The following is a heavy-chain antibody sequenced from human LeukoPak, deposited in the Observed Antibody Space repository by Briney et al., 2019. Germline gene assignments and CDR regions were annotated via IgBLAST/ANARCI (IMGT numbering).Heavy chain of an antibody. CDR3: ARDRHPKKAAEGHWFDP. J-gene: IGHJ5*02. Sequence: ASVKVSCKASGYTFTSYYMHWVRQAPGQGLEWMGIINPSGGSTSYAQKFQGRVTMTRDTSTSTVYMELSSLRSEDTAVYYCARDRHPKKAAEGHWFDPWGQGTLVTVSS. CDR1: GYTFTSYY. CDR2: INPSGGST. D-gene: IGHD6-13*01. V-gene: IGHV1-46*01.